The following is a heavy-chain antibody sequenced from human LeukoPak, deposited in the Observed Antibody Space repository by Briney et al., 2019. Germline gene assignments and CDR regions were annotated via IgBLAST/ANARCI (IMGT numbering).Heavy chain of an antibody. J-gene: IGHJ6*02. Sequence: GGSLRLSCAASGFTFSESYMSWIRQVPGKGLEWISYISNDGNLKYYADSVKGRFTISRDNPRNSLHLQMNSLRVEDTAVYYCARGRIPVWGQGTTVTVSS. CDR2: ISNDGNLK. CDR3: ARGRIPV. CDR1: GFTFSESY. V-gene: IGHV3-11*01.